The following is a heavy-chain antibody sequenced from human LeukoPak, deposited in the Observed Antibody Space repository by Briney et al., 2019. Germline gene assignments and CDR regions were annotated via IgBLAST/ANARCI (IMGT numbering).Heavy chain of an antibody. Sequence: SETLSLTCTVSGGSISSYYLSWIRQPPGKGLEWIGYIYYSGSTNYNPSLKSRVTISVDTSKNQFSLKLSSVTAADTAVYYCARVVGVYYFDYWGQGTLVTVSS. V-gene: IGHV4-59*01. D-gene: IGHD5/OR15-5a*01. CDR2: IYYSGST. J-gene: IGHJ4*02. CDR1: GGSISSYY. CDR3: ARVVGVYYFDY.